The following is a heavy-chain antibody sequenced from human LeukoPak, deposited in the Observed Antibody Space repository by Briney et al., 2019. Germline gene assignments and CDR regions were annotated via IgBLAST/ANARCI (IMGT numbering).Heavy chain of an antibody. CDR3: VRGSGGDGHSDWGDN. CDR1: GFTFSSYG. D-gene: IGHD5-24*01. J-gene: IGHJ4*02. Sequence: PGRSLRLSCAASGFTFSSYGMHWVRKAPGKGLEWVAVIWYDGKEIHYVDSVKGRFTISRDNFKNTLYLQMNSLRAEDSAMYYCVRGSGGDGHSDWGDNWGQGALVTVSS. CDR2: IWYDGKEI. V-gene: IGHV3-33*01.